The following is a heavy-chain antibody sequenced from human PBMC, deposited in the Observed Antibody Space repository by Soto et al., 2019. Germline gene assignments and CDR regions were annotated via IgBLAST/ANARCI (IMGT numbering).Heavy chain of an antibody. D-gene: IGHD3-22*01. Sequence: SVKGYFNASGGPFSSYAISWGRQAPGQGLEWMGGIIPIFGTANYAQKCQGRVTITADESTSTAYMELSSLRSEDTAVYYCARVQEGYYDSSGYYVDYWGQGTMVTVSS. J-gene: IGHJ4*02. V-gene: IGHV1-69*13. CDR3: ARVQEGYYDSSGYYVDY. CDR2: IIPIFGTA. CDR1: GGPFSSYA.